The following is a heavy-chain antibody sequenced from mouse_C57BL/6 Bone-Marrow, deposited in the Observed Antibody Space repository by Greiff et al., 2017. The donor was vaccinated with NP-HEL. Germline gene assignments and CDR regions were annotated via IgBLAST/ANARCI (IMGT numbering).Heavy chain of an antibody. D-gene: IGHD2-3*01. J-gene: IGHJ2*01. Sequence: QVQLKQSGAELVMPGASVKLSCKASGYTFTSYWMHWVKQRPGQGLEWIGEIDPSDSYTNYNQKFKGKSTLTVDKSSSTAYMQLSSLTSEDSAVYYCARERARMGYLYYFDYWGQGTTLTVSS. V-gene: IGHV1-69*01. CDR1: GYTFTSYW. CDR2: IDPSDSYT. CDR3: ARERARMGYLYYFDY.